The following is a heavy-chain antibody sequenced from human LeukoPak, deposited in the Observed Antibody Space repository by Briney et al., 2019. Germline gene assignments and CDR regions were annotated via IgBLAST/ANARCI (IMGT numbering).Heavy chain of an antibody. J-gene: IGHJ4*02. D-gene: IGHD1-26*01. V-gene: IGHV3-7*03. Sequence: PGGSLRLSCAASGLTFSNYWMDWVRQAPGKGLEWVANIKQDGSEKNYVDSVKGRFIISRDNAKNSLYLQMNTLRADDTAVYYCAPIVGATNGYWGQGTLVTVSS. CDR2: IKQDGSEK. CDR3: APIVGATNGY. CDR1: GLTFSNYW.